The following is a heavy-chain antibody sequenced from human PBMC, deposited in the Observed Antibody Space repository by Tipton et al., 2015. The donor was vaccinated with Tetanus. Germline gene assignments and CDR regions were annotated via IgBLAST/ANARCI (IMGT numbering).Heavy chain of an antibody. Sequence: TLSLTCSVSGDSIRSEDYYWGWIRQSPGKGLEWLGYIYYSGSTNNNPSLKSRVSISLDASKNQFSLSLNSVTAADSATYYCARLTCSSPSCYYYYYYYVAVWGTGAAVAVSS. CDR1: GDSIRSEDYY. J-gene: IGHJ6*03. CDR2: IYYSGST. D-gene: IGHD2-2*01. CDR3: ARLTCSSPSCYYYYYYYVAV. V-gene: IGHV4-30-4*01.